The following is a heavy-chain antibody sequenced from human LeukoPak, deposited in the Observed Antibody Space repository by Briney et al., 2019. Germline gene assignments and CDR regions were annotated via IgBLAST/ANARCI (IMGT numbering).Heavy chain of an antibody. CDR3: ARIVSRGREVADELPDY. CDR1: GYSFTNYW. Sequence: GESLKISCKGSGYSFTNYWIGWVRQMPGKGLEWMGMIYPGDSDTRYSPSFQGQVTISSDKSITTAYLQWSSLKASDTAMYYCARIVSRGREVADELPDYWGQGTLVTVSS. CDR2: IYPGDSDT. V-gene: IGHV5-51*01. D-gene: IGHD6-19*01. J-gene: IGHJ4*02.